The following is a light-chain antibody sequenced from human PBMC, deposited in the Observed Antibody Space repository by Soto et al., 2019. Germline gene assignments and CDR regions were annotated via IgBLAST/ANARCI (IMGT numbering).Light chain of an antibody. Sequence: QSALTQPPSASGSPGPSVAISCTGTNSDVGGYNYVSWYQQHPGKAPKLMIYEVNKRPSGVPDRFSGSKSGNTASLTVSGLQADDEADYYCTSYAGSNTFVVYGGGTKVTVL. CDR3: TSYAGSNTFVV. V-gene: IGLV2-8*01. CDR2: EVN. CDR1: NSDVGGYNY. J-gene: IGLJ2*01.